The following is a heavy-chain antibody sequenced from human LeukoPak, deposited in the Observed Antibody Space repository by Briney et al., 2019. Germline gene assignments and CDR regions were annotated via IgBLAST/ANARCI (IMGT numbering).Heavy chain of an antibody. D-gene: IGHD2-21*02. CDR1: GGSISSGGYS. V-gene: IGHV4-30-2*01. Sequence: SETLSLTCAVSGGSISSGGYSWSWIRQPPGKGLEWIGYIYHSGSTYYNPSLKSRVTISVDRSKNQFSLKLSSVTAADTAVYYCAKALAYCGGDCYSTIDYWGQGTLVTVSS. CDR2: IYHSGST. CDR3: AKALAYCGGDCYSTIDY. J-gene: IGHJ4*02.